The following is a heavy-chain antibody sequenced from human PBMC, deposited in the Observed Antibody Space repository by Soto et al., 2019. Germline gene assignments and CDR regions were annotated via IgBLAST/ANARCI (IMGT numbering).Heavy chain of an antibody. V-gene: IGHV3-23*01. Sequence: GGSLRLSCAASGFTFSSYAMSWVRQAPGKGLEWVSAISGSGGSTYYADSVKGRFTISRDNSKNTLYLQMNSLRAEDTAVYYCAKGGGDTMIVVVINSPYYFDYWGQGTLVTVSS. J-gene: IGHJ4*02. D-gene: IGHD3-22*01. CDR2: ISGSGGST. CDR1: GFTFSSYA. CDR3: AKGGGDTMIVVVINSPYYFDY.